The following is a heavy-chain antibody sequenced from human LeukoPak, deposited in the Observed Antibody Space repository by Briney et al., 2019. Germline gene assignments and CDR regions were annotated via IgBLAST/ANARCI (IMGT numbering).Heavy chain of an antibody. J-gene: IGHJ4*02. D-gene: IGHD6-13*01. V-gene: IGHV1-18*01. CDR3: ARVSSSWSIYFDY. Sequence: ASVKVSCKASGYTFTSYAMHWVRQAPGQRLEWMGWISAYNGNTNYAQKLQGRVTMTTDTSTSTAYMELRSLRSDDTAVYYCARVSSSWSIYFDYWGQGTLVTVSS. CDR2: ISAYNGNT. CDR1: GYTFTSYA.